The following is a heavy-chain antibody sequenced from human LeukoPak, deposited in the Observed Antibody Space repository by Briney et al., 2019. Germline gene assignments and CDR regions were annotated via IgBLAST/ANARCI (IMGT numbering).Heavy chain of an antibody. CDR1: GFTFSSYS. V-gene: IGHV3-21*06. Sequence: GGSLRLSCAASGFTFSSYSMNWVRQAPGKGLECVSSISTGSSYIYYADSVKGRFTISRDNAKNSLYLQMHSLRGEDTAVYYCARGALAVITSVYDYWGQGTLVTVSS. CDR3: ARGALAVITSVYDY. D-gene: IGHD3-22*01. J-gene: IGHJ4*02. CDR2: ISTGSSYI.